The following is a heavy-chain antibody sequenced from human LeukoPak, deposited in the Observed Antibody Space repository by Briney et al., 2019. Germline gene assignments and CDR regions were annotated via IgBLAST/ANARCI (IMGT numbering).Heavy chain of an antibody. J-gene: IGHJ4*02. CDR3: ARTYGSGSYYSDRFEY. CDR2: INSDGSST. Sequence: PGGSLRLSCAASGFTFSTYSMNWVRQAPGKGLVWVSRINSDGSSTSYADSVKGRFTISRDNAKNTLYVQMNSLRAEDTAVYYCARTYGSGSYYSDRFEYWGQGTLVTVSS. D-gene: IGHD3-10*01. CDR1: GFTFSTYS. V-gene: IGHV3-74*01.